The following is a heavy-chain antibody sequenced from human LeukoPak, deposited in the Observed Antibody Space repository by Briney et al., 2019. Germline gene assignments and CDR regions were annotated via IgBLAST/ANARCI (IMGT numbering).Heavy chain of an antibody. CDR2: ISWNSGSI. J-gene: IGHJ5*02. Sequence: PGGSLRLSCAASGFTFDDYAMHWVRQAPGKGLEWVSGISWNSGSIGYADSVKGRFTISRDNAKNSLYLQMNSLRAEDTALYYCAKDGAGQQLNPYNWFDPWGQGTLVTVSS. CDR3: AKDGAGQQLNPYNWFDP. V-gene: IGHV3-9*01. CDR1: GFTFDDYA. D-gene: IGHD6-13*01.